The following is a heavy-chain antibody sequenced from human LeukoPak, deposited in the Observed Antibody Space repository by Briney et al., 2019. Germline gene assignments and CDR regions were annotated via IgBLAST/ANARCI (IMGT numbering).Heavy chain of an antibody. CDR2: IYYTGTT. D-gene: IGHD3-10*01. CDR1: GGSISSYY. CDR3: ATETGVYFEY. V-gene: IGHV4-59*01. Sequence: SETLSLTCTVSGGSISSYYWSWIRQPPGKGLEWIGYIYYTGTTNYNPSLKSRVTLSVDTAKNQFSLKLSSVTAADTAVYYCATETGVYFEYWGQGTLVTVSS. J-gene: IGHJ4*02.